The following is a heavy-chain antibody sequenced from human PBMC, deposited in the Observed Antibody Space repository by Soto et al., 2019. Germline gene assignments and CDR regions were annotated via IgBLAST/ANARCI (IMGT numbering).Heavy chain of an antibody. Sequence: ASVKVSCKASGYTFTGYYMHWVRQAPGQGLEWMGWINPNSGGTNYAQKFQGRVTMTRDTSISTAYMELSRLRSDDTAVYYCVRTRGFGERYYFDYWGQGTLVTVSS. J-gene: IGHJ4*02. D-gene: IGHD3-10*01. V-gene: IGHV1-2*02. CDR2: INPNSGGT. CDR3: VRTRGFGERYYFDY. CDR1: GYTFTGYY.